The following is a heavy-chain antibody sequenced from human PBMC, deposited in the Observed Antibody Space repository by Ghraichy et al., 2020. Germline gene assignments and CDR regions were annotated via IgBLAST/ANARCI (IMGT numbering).Heavy chain of an antibody. CDR3: ARVFRGYCSGGSCLDFDY. V-gene: IGHV1-69*04. CDR2: IIPILGIA. CDR1: GGTFSSYA. Sequence: SVKVSCKASGGTFSSYAISWVRQAPGQGLEWMGRIIPILGIANYAQKFQGRVTITADKSTSTAYMELSSLRSEDTAVYYCARVFRGYCSGGSCLDFDYWGQGTLVTVSS. D-gene: IGHD2-15*01. J-gene: IGHJ4*02.